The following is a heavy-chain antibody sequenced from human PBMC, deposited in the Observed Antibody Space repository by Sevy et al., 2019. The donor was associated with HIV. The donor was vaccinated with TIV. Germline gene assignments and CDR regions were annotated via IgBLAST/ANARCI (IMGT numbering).Heavy chain of an antibody. Sequence: GGSLRLSCAASGFTVSSNYMSWVRQAPGKGLEWVSVIYSGGSTYYADSVKGRFTISRDNSKNTLYLQMNNLRAEDTAVYYCARVPKFWSGYQITDYGMDVWGQGTTVTVSS. CDR3: ARVPKFWSGYQITDYGMDV. CDR1: GFTVSSNY. V-gene: IGHV3-53*01. D-gene: IGHD3-3*01. CDR2: IYSGGST. J-gene: IGHJ6*02.